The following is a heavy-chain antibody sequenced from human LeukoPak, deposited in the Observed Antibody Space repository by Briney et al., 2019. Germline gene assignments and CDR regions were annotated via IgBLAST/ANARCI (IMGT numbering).Heavy chain of an antibody. CDR2: IRYDGSNK. V-gene: IGHV3-30*02. CDR3: AKDSDTAMDFDY. D-gene: IGHD5-18*01. Sequence: GGSLRLSCAASGFTFSSYWMSWVRQAPGKGLEWVAFIRYDGSNKYYADSVKGRFTISRDNSKNTLYLQMNSLRAEDAAAYYCAKDSDTAMDFDYWGQGTLVTVSS. J-gene: IGHJ4*02. CDR1: GFTFSSYW.